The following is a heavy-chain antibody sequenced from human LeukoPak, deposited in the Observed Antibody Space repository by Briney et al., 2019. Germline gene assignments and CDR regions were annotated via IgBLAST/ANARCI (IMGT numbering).Heavy chain of an antibody. J-gene: IGHJ4*02. D-gene: IGHD5-18*01. Sequence: SETLSLTCTVSGGSISNYYWSWIRQPPGKGLEWIGYIYYSGSTNYNPSLKSRVTISVDTSKNQFSLKLSSVTAADTAVYYCARGSTHRGYSYGLTPYYFDYWGQGTLVTVSS. CDR1: GGSISNYY. V-gene: IGHV4-59*01. CDR3: ARGSTHRGYSYGLTPYYFDY. CDR2: IYYSGST.